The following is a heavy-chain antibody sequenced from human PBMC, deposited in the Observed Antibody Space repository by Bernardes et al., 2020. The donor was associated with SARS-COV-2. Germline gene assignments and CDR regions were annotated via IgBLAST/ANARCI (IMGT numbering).Heavy chain of an antibody. D-gene: IGHD3-22*01. CDR3: AREGTEDYYDSSGYYVGRLDY. CDR2: INPSGCST. J-gene: IGHJ4*02. Sequence: VKVPCKASGYTFTRYYMHWVRQAPGQGLEWMGIINPSGCSTNYAQKFQGRVTMTRDTSTSTVYMDLSSLRAEDTAVYYCAREGTEDYYDSSGYYVGRLDYWSQGTLVTGSS. CDR1: GYTFTRYY. V-gene: IGHV1-46*01.